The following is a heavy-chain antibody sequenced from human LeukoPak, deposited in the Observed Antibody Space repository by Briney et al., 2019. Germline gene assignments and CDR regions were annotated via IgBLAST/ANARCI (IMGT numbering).Heavy chain of an antibody. V-gene: IGHV1-2*06. CDR3: ARDRWDKGTAIPGGD. CDR1: GYTFTGYD. CDR2: INPNSGGT. J-gene: IGHJ4*02. Sequence: ASVKVSCKASGYTFTGYDIRWVRQAPGQGLEWMGRINPNSGGTNYAQKFQGSVTMTRDTSISTAYMELSRLRSDDTAVYYCARDRWDKGTAIPGGDWGQGTLVTVSS. D-gene: IGHD5-18*01.